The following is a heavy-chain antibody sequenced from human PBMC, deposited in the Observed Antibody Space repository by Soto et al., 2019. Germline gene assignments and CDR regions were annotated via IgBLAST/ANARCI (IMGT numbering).Heavy chain of an antibody. CDR1: GGSISSSNW. J-gene: IGHJ6*02. CDR2: IYHSGST. CDR3: ARVSGSYYYGMDV. Sequence: QVQLQESGPGLVKPSGTLSLTCAVSGGSISSSNWWSWVRQPPGKGLEWIGEIYHSGSTNYTPSLESRVTLAVDKSKIRFSLKLSSVPAADTAVYYCARVSGSYYYGMDVWGQGTTVTVSS. V-gene: IGHV4-4*02. D-gene: IGHD1-26*01.